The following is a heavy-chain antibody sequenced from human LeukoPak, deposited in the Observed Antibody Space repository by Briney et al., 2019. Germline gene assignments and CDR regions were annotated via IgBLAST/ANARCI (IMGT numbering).Heavy chain of an antibody. Sequence: GGSLRLSCAASGFTFSSYWMSRVRQAPGKGLEWVANIKQDGSEKYYVDSVKGRFTISRDNAKNSLYLQMNSLRAEDTAVYYCARDGGSYLFDYWGQGTLVTVSS. CDR1: GFTFSSYW. V-gene: IGHV3-7*03. CDR2: IKQDGSEK. D-gene: IGHD1-26*01. J-gene: IGHJ4*02. CDR3: ARDGGSYLFDY.